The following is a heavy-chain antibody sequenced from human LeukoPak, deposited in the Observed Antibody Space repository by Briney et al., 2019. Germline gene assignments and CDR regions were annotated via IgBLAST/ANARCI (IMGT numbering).Heavy chain of an antibody. CDR2: IYSGGST. Sequence: GGSLRLSCAASGFTVSSNYMSWVRQAPGKGLEWVSVIYSGGSTYYADSVKGRFTISRDNSKNTLYLQMNSLRAEDTAVYYCARDSGYSNNHGGFDPWGQGTLVTVSS. V-gene: IGHV3-53*01. D-gene: IGHD6-13*01. CDR1: GFTVSSNY. CDR3: ARDSGYSNNHGGFDP. J-gene: IGHJ5*02.